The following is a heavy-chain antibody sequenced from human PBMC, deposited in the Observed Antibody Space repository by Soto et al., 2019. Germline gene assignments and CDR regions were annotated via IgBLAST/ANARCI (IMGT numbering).Heavy chain of an antibody. CDR1: GYTFTSYG. V-gene: IGHV1-18*01. J-gene: IGHJ5*02. CDR2: ISAYTGNT. CDR3: ARVLRYFDWAGDSYWFDT. Sequence: QVQLVQSGAEVKKPGASVKVSCKASGYTFTSYGISWVRQAPGQGLEWMGWISAYTGNTNYAQKLQGRVTMTTDTSTRTAYVELRSLRSDDTAVYDCARVLRYFDWAGDSYWFDTWGQGTLVIVSS. D-gene: IGHD3-9*01.